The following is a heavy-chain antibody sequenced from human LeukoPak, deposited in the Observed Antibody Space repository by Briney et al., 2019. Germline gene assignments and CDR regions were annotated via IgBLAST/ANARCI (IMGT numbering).Heavy chain of an antibody. CDR1: GGSISSGGYY. Sequence: SETLSLTCTVSGGSISSGGYYWSWIRQPPGKGLEWIGYIYHSGSTYYNPSLKSRVTISVDRSKNQFSLKLSSVTAADTAVYYCARLPYYYDSSGYYLDYYYYYMDVWGKGTTVIVSS. CDR2: IYHSGST. J-gene: IGHJ6*03. CDR3: ARLPYYYDSSGYYLDYYYYYMDV. V-gene: IGHV4-30-2*01. D-gene: IGHD3-22*01.